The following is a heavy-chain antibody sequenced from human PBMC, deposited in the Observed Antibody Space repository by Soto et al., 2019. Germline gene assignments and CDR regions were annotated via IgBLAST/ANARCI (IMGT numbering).Heavy chain of an antibody. D-gene: IGHD3-3*01. J-gene: IGHJ6*02. CDR3: ARNYDVWSGYYGMDV. CDR1: GFTFSSYS. Sequence: EVQLVESGGGLVQPGGSLRLSCAASGFTFSSYSMNWVRQAPGKGLEWVSYISSSSSTIYYADSVKGRFTISRDNAKHSLYLQMNSLRDEDTAVYYCARNYDVWSGYYGMDVWGQGTTVTVSS. V-gene: IGHV3-48*02. CDR2: ISSSSSTI.